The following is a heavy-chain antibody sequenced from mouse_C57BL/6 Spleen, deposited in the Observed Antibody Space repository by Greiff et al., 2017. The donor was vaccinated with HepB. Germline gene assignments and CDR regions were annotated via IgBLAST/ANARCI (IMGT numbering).Heavy chain of an antibody. CDR1: GFNIKNTY. J-gene: IGHJ3*01. CDR3: ARDYGSSYPWFAY. D-gene: IGHD1-1*01. V-gene: IGHV14-3*01. CDR2: IDPANGNT. Sequence: EVQLQQSVAELVRPGASVKLSCTASGFNIKNTYMHWVKQRPEQGLEWIGRIDPANGNTKYAPKFQGKATITADTSSNTAYLQLSSLPSEDTAIYYCARDYGSSYPWFAYWGQGTLVTVSA.